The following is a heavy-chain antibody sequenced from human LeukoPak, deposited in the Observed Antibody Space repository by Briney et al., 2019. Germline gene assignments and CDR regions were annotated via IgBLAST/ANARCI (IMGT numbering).Heavy chain of an antibody. J-gene: IGHJ4*02. CDR3: ASVQNVGIVAQRDY. D-gene: IGHD1-26*01. V-gene: IGHV3-33*08. Sequence: GGSLRLSYAASGFTFSSYGMHWVRQAPGKGLEWVAVIWYGGSNKYYADSVKGRFTISRDNSKKTLYLQMNSLRAEDTAVYYCASVQNVGIVAQRDYWGQGTLVTVSS. CDR1: GFTFSSYG. CDR2: IWYGGSNK.